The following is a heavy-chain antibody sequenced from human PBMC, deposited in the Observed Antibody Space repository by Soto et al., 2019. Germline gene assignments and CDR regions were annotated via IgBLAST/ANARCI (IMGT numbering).Heavy chain of an antibody. CDR3: ARTVPYDILTGYSGHFDY. Sequence: SVKVSCKASGGTFSSYAISWVRQAPGQGLEWMGGIIPIFGTANYAQKFQGRVTITADESTSTAYMELSSLRSEDTAVYCCARTVPYDILTGYSGHFDYWGQGTLVTVSS. J-gene: IGHJ4*02. V-gene: IGHV1-69*13. D-gene: IGHD3-9*01. CDR1: GGTFSSYA. CDR2: IIPIFGTA.